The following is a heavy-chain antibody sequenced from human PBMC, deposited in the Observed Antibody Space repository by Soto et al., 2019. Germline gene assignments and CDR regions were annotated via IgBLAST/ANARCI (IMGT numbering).Heavy chain of an antibody. J-gene: IGHJ4*02. D-gene: IGHD3-22*01. V-gene: IGHV3-23*01. Sequence: GGSLRLSCAASGFMFSDFDMNWVRQAPGKGLEWVSAISGSGGSTYYADSVKGRFTISRDNSKNTLYLQMNSLRAEDTAVYYCAKDPSRTYYYDSSGYPFDYWGQGTLVTVSS. CDR3: AKDPSRTYYYDSSGYPFDY. CDR2: ISGSGGST. CDR1: GFMFSDFD.